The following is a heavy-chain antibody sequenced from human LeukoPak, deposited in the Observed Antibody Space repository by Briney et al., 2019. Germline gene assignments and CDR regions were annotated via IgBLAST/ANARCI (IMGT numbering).Heavy chain of an antibody. V-gene: IGHV4-39*01. Sequence: MSSETLSLTGTVSGGSIISSDYHWGWVRQPPGKGLEWIGTISYSGNTGYNPSLRSRVTISVDTSNNQFSLRLGSVTAADTAVYHCARHCCSGPAKRVFDIWGQGTMVTVSS. J-gene: IGHJ3*02. CDR3: ARHCCSGPAKRVFDI. CDR2: ISYSGNT. D-gene: IGHD2-15*01. CDR1: GGSIISSDYH.